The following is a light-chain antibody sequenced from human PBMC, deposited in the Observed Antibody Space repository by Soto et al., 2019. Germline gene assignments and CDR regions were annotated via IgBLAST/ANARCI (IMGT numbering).Light chain of an antibody. CDR3: FSFTTDWTHV. Sequence: QSVLTQPASVSGSAGQSSTISFRVSGRDIGAYNYVSWFQQYPGKAPKLIISEVSNRPSGVSNRFSGSKSGTAASLTISGLQTEDEADYFCFSFTTDWTHVFGTGTKVTVL. V-gene: IGLV2-14*01. CDR2: EVS. J-gene: IGLJ1*01. CDR1: GRDIGAYNY.